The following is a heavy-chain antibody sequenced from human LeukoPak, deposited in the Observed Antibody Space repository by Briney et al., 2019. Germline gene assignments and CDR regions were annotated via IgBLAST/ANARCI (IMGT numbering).Heavy chain of an antibody. V-gene: IGHV4-59*01. CDR1: GGSISSYY. CDR3: ARDRKDFHAFDI. Sequence: SETLSLTCTVSGGSISSYYWSWIRQPPGKGLEWIGYIYYSGSTNYNPSPKSRVTISVDTSKNQFSLKLSSVTAADTAVYYCARDRKDFHAFDIWGQGTMVTVSS. CDR2: IYYSGST. D-gene: IGHD3-3*01. J-gene: IGHJ3*02.